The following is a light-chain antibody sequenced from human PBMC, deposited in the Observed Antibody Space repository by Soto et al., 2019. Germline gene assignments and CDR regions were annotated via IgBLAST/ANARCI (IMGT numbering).Light chain of an antibody. J-gene: IGKJ1*01. CDR1: QDVTTN. Sequence: TQFPSILSAFPGEGATLSCRAAQDVTTNFAWYQLIRGQPPRLLIYDASIRATGIPARFSGSWSGTDFTLTINGLEPEDSAVYYCQQRGNWPPTWTFGQGTKVNIK. CDR2: DAS. CDR3: QQRGNWPPTWT. V-gene: IGKV3-11*01.